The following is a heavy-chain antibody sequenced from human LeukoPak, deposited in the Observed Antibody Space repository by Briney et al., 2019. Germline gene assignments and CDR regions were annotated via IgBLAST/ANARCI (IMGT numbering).Heavy chain of an antibody. CDR2: ISGSGGNT. J-gene: IGHJ5*02. CDR3: AKDRYGSGSYYEPYNWFDP. Sequence: PGGSLRLSCAASGFTFSNYAMSWVRQAPGKGLEWVAAISGSGGNTYYADSVKGRFTISRDNSKNTLYLQMNSLRAEDTAVYYCAKDRYGSGSYYEPYNWFDPWGQGTLVTVSS. CDR1: GFTFSNYA. D-gene: IGHD3-10*01. V-gene: IGHV3-23*01.